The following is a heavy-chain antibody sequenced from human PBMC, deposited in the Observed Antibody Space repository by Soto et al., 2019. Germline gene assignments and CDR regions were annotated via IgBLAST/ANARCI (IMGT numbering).Heavy chain of an antibody. CDR3: ARDLLYDSSGYYEDYYGMDV. Sequence: LSLTCTVSGGSISSGGYYWSWIRQHPGKGLEWIGYIYYSGSTYYNPSLKSRVTISVDTSKNQFSLKLSSVHAADTAVYYCARDLLYDSSGYYEDYYGMDVWGQGTTVTVSS. CDR2: IYYSGST. D-gene: IGHD3-22*01. J-gene: IGHJ6*02. V-gene: IGHV4-31*03. CDR1: GGSISSGGYY.